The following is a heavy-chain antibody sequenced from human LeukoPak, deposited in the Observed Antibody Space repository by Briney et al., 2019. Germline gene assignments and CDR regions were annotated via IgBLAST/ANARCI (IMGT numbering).Heavy chain of an antibody. Sequence: PSETLSLTCTVSGGSVSSGNYYWSWIRQPPGKGLEWIGYIYYSGSTNYNPSLKSRVTISLDTSENQFSLKLSSVTAADTAVYYCARKYNGYGGWIDYWAQGSLVTVSS. CDR2: IYYSGST. J-gene: IGHJ4*02. V-gene: IGHV4-61*01. D-gene: IGHD5-12*01. CDR3: ARKYNGYGGWIDY. CDR1: GGSVSSGNYY.